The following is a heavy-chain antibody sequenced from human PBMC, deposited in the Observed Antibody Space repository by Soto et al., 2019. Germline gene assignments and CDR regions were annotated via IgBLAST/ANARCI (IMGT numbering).Heavy chain of an antibody. CDR2: ISYDGSNK. J-gene: IGHJ4*02. D-gene: IGHD4-17*01. V-gene: IGHV3-30*18. Sequence: GGSLRLSCAASGFTFSSYGMHWVRQAPGKGLEWVAVISYDGSNKYYADSVKGRFTISRDNSKNTLYLQMNSLRAEDTAVYYCAKDFYGGLYFDYCGQGPLVTVYS. CDR3: AKDFYGGLYFDY. CDR1: GFTFSSYG.